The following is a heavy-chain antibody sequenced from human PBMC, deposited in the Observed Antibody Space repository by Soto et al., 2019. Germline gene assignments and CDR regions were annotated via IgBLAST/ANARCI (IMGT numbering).Heavy chain of an antibody. D-gene: IGHD7-27*01. Sequence: GGSLRLSCAASGFTFSSYSMNWVRQAPGKGLEWVSYISSSSSTIYYADSVKGRFTISRDNAKNSLYLQMNSLRAEDTAVYYCARDPKANWGSGGDDYWGQGTLVTVSS. CDR1: GFTFSSYS. CDR3: ARDPKANWGSGGDDY. CDR2: ISSSSSTI. V-gene: IGHV3-48*04. J-gene: IGHJ4*02.